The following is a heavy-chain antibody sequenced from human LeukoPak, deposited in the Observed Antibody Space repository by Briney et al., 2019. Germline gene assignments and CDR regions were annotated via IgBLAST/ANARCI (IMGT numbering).Heavy chain of an antibody. V-gene: IGHV4-39*01. CDR1: GGSISSSSYY. CDR3: ARATDWFDP. J-gene: IGHJ5*02. Sequence: SETLSLTCTVSGGSISSSSYYWGWIRQPPGKGLEWIGSIYYSGSTYYNPSLKSRVTISVDTSKNQFSLKLSPVTAADTAVYYCARATDWFDPWGQGTLVTVSP. CDR2: IYYSGST. D-gene: IGHD2-21*02.